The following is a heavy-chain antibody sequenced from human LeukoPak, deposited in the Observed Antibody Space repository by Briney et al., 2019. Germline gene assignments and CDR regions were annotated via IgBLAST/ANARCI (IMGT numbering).Heavy chain of an antibody. V-gene: IGHV4-34*01. CDR2: INHSGST. CDR3: ARGGPSSAQRGGSCYGYYYYSSGMNV. CDR1: GGSFSGYY. Sequence: SETLSLTCAVYGGSFSGYYWSWIRQPPGKGLEWIGEINHSGSTNYNPSLKSRVTISVDTSKNQFSLKLSSVTAADTAVYYCARGGPSSAQRGGSCYGYYYYSSGMNVWAQGPRSPSP. J-gene: IGHJ6*02. D-gene: IGHD2-15*01.